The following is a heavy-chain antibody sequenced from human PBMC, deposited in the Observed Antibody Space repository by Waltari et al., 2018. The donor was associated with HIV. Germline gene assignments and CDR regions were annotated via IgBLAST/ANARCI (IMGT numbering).Heavy chain of an antibody. CDR2: MNPNSGNT. D-gene: IGHD4-17*01. V-gene: IGHV1-8*01. CDR1: GYTFSSYD. CDR3: SIGSGDPDEV. J-gene: IGHJ4*02. Sequence: QVQLVQSGAEVKKPGASVKVSCKASGYTFSSYDINWVRQATGQGLEWVGWMNPNSGNTGYSQRFQGRVSMTRNTSITTAYMELGSLRFEDTAVYYCSIGSGDPDEVWGQGTLVTVSS.